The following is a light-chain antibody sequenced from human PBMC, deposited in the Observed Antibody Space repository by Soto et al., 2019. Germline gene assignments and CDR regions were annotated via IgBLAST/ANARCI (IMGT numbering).Light chain of an antibody. J-gene: IGKJ4*01. CDR3: QQYGSSPLT. Sequence: EIVLTQSPGTLSLSPGERATLSCRASQSVSSSFLAWYQQNPGQAPGLLIYGASSRATVIPDRFSGSGSGTDFPLTISRLEPEDVAVYYCQQYGSSPLTFGGGTKVEIK. CDR1: QSVSSSF. V-gene: IGKV3-20*01. CDR2: GAS.